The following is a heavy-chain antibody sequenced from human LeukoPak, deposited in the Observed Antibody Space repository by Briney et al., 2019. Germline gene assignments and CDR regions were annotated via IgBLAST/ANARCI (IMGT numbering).Heavy chain of an antibody. J-gene: IGHJ6*03. CDR2: IYPGDSDT. D-gene: IGHD1-7*01. V-gene: IGHV5-51*01. Sequence: GESLKISCKGSGYSFSSYWIGWVRQMPGKGLEWMGIIYPGDSDTRYSPSFQGQVTISADKSISTAYLQWSSLKASDTAMYYCARRPGTTLNYMDVWGKGTTVTVSS. CDR1: GYSFSSYW. CDR3: ARRPGTTLNYMDV.